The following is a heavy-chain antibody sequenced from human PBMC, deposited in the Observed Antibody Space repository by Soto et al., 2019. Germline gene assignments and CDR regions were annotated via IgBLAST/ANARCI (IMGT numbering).Heavy chain of an antibody. D-gene: IGHD3-10*01. CDR3: ARMYGSGGGFDY. Sequence: QVQLVESGGGVVQPGRSLRLSCAASGFTFSSYGMHWVRQAPGKGLEWVAVIWYDGSNKYYADSVKGRFTISRDNSKNTLYLQMNSRRAEDRAVYYCARMYGSGGGFDYWGQGTLVTVSS. V-gene: IGHV3-33*01. CDR2: IWYDGSNK. CDR1: GFTFSSYG. J-gene: IGHJ4*02.